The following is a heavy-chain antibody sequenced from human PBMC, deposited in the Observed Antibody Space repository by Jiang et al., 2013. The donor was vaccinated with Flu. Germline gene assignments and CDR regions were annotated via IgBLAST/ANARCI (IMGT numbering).Heavy chain of an antibody. D-gene: IGHD5-12*01. CDR3: ARVIALSGLDY. CDR1: GGSISGYY. J-gene: IGHJ4*02. CDR2: IYYSGSS. V-gene: IGHV4-59*01. Sequence: GSGLVKPSETLSLTCTVSGGSISGYYWSWIRQPPGKGLEWIGYIYYSGSSNYNPSLKSRVTISVDTSKNQYSLKLSSVTAADTAVYYCARVIALSGLDYWGQGTLVTVSS.